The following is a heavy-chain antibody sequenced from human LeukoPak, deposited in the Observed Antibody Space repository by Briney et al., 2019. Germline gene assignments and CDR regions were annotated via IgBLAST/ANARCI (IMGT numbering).Heavy chain of an antibody. D-gene: IGHD5-18*01. CDR1: GGSISSSSYY. Sequence: PSETLSLTCTVSGGSISSSSYYWGWIRQPPGKGLEWIGSIYYSGSTYYNPSLKSRVTISVDTSKNQFSLKLSSVTAADTAVYYCARGLKRGSYGYGYWGQGTLVTVSS. CDR2: IYYSGST. J-gene: IGHJ4*02. CDR3: ARGLKRGSYGYGY. V-gene: IGHV4-39*07.